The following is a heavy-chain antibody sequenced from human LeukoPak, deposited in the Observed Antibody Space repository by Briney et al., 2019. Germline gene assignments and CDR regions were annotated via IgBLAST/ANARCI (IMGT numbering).Heavy chain of an antibody. CDR3: ARFYRERGDYTDPFDY. Sequence: ASVKVSCKASGYTFTSYSVTWVRQAPGQGLEWVGWITTYNNNTKYAREVQGRVTMTTDPSTSTAYMELRSLRSDDTAVYYCARFYRERGDYTDPFDYWGQGTLVTVSS. CDR1: GYTFTSYS. V-gene: IGHV1-18*01. J-gene: IGHJ4*02. CDR2: ITTYNNNT. D-gene: IGHD4-17*01.